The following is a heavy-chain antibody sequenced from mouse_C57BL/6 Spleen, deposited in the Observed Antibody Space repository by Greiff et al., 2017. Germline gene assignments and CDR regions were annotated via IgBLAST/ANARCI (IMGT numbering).Heavy chain of an antibody. CDR1: GYTFTSYW. J-gene: IGHJ4*01. D-gene: IGHD1-1*01. CDR2: IDPSDSYT. Sequence: QVQLQQPGAELVMPGASVKLSCKASGYTFTSYWMHWVKQRPGQGLEWIGEIDPSDSYTNYNQKFKGKSTMTVDKSSSTAYLQRSSLTSEDSAVYYCARRGIYYYGSGLYYAMGGWGQATSVT. CDR3: ARRGIYYYGSGLYYAMGG. V-gene: IGHV1-69*01.